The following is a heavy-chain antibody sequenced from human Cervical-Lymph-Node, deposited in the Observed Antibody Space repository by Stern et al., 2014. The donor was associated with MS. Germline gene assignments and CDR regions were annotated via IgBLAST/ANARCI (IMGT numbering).Heavy chain of an antibody. J-gene: IGHJ5*02. CDR2: IVPMFAKA. D-gene: IGHD3-10*01. V-gene: IGHV1-69*01. CDR3: ARERSIHYPAFAP. Sequence: VQLVQSGAEVKKPGSSARVSCKASGGSFKSYAFNWLRQAPGQGLEWMGDIVPMFAKANSAQKFQGRVTVTADEATNTVYMELSFLTSEDTAVYYCARERSIHYPAFAPWGQGTLVTVSS. CDR1: GGSFKSYA.